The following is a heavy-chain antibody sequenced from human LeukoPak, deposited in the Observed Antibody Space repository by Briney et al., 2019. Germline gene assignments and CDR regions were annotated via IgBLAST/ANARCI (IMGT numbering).Heavy chain of an antibody. CDR3: ARVGSSSYGYAWYLDL. D-gene: IGHD5-18*01. V-gene: IGHV1-8*01. CDR1: GYTFTSYD. CDR2: MNPNSGNT. J-gene: IGHJ2*01. Sequence: ASVKVSCKASGYTFTSYDINWVRQATGQGLEWMGWMNPNSGNTGYAQKFQGRVTMTRNTSISTAYMELSSLRSEDTAVYYCARVGSSSYGYAWYLDLWGRGTLVTVSS.